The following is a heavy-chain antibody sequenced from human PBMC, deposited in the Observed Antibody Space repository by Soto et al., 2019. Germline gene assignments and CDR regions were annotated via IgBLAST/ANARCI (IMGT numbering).Heavy chain of an antibody. CDR1: GFTFSNYA. CDR3: AKAYFVWSSEQPYYFDY. V-gene: IGHV3-23*01. Sequence: EVQLFDSGGGLVQPGGSLRLSCAASGFTFSNYAMTWVRQGPGKGLEWVSGISGSGGRSYYADSVKGRFTISRDNSKSTLYLQMNSLSAEDTAVYYCAKAYFVWSSEQPYYFDYWGQGALVTVSS. J-gene: IGHJ4*02. D-gene: IGHD3-16*01. CDR2: ISGSGGRS.